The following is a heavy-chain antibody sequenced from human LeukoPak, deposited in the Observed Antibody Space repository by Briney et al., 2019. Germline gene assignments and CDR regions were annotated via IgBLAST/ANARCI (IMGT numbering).Heavy chain of an antibody. CDR1: GYIFSNYG. CDR2: INPSGSST. Sequence: ASVKVSCQTSGYIFSNYGISWVRQAPGQGLEWLGLINPSGSSTLYAQKFQGRVTMTRGMSTTTDYMELSSLRSEDTAVYYCARDNSVGDVAWWFDPWGQGTLVTVSS. V-gene: IGHV1-46*01. J-gene: IGHJ5*02. CDR3: ARDNSVGDVAWWFDP. D-gene: IGHD1-26*01.